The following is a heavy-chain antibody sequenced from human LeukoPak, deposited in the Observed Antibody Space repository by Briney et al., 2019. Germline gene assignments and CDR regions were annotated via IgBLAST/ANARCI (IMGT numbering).Heavy chain of an antibody. D-gene: IGHD3-3*01. V-gene: IGHV3-7*01. CDR1: GFALSSHW. Sequence: PGGSLRLSCAASGFALSSHWMTWVRQVPGRGPEWVANVNRDGSETYYLDSVKGRFTISRDNAKNSLYLQMNSLRAEDTAVYYCARVAYDFWSGYYDPMFDYWGQGTLVTVSS. J-gene: IGHJ4*02. CDR2: VNRDGSET. CDR3: ARVAYDFWSGYYDPMFDY.